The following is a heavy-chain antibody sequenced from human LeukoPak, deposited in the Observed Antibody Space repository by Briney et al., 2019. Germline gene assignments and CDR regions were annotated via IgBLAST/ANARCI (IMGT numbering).Heavy chain of an antibody. J-gene: IGHJ4*02. CDR3: ARRRGGYNSLDY. CDR2: ISGSSTYT. CDR1: GFTFSDYY. V-gene: IGHV3-11*03. D-gene: IGHD5-24*01. Sequence: GGSLRLSCAASGFTFSDYYMSWLRQAPGKGLEWVSYISGSSTYTNSADSVKGRFTISRDNAKNSLYVQMNSLRAEDTAVYYCARRRGGYNSLDYWGQGTLVTVSS.